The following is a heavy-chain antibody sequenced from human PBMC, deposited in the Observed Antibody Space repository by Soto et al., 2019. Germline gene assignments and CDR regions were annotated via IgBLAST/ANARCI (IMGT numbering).Heavy chain of an antibody. CDR2: IYYSGST. Sequence: SETLSLTCTVSGGSISSYYWSWIRQPPGKGLEWIGYIYYSGSTNYNPSLKSRDTITVETSKNQFSLKLSSVTAADTAVYYCAGKRIAVAGFDYWGQGTLVTVSS. CDR1: GGSISSYY. J-gene: IGHJ4*02. V-gene: IGHV4-59*01. CDR3: AGKRIAVAGFDY. D-gene: IGHD6-19*01.